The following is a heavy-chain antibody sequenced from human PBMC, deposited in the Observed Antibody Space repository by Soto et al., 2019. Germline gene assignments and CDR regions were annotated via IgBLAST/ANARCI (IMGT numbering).Heavy chain of an antibody. CDR2: VSGGSGVT. CDR3: AKWNGYGEY. V-gene: IGHV3-23*01. D-gene: IGHD1-1*01. J-gene: IGHJ4*02. CDR1: GFSFSTYG. Sequence: EVQLLESGGGLVQPGGSLRLSCAVSGFSFSTYGVTWVRQAPGKGLEWVSGVSGGSGVTHYADSVKGRFTITGDNSKNTVYLHMNSLRVEDTAVYYGAKWNGYGEYWGQGTLVTVSS.